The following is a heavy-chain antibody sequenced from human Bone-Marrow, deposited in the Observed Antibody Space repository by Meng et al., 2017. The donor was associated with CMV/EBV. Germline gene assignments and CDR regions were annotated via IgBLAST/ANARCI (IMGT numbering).Heavy chain of an antibody. CDR3: ARDKASGYYYYGYYFDY. D-gene: IGHD3-22*01. CDR2: IKQDGSEK. J-gene: IGHJ4*02. V-gene: IGHV3-7*01. Sequence: GESLKISCAASGFTFSSYWMSWVRQAPGKGLEWVANIKQDGSEKYYVDSVKGRFTISRDNAKNSLYLQMNSLRAEDTAVYYCARDKASGYYYYGYYFDYWGQGTLVTVSS. CDR1: GFTFSSYW.